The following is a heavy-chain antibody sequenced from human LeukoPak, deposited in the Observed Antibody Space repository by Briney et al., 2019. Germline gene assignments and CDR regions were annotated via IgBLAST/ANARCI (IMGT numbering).Heavy chain of an antibody. Sequence: GASLRLSCAASGFTVSSNYMSWVRQAPGKGLEWVSVIYSGGSTYYADSVKGRFTISRDNSKNTLYLQMNSLRAEDTAVYYCARETTGYYYGMDVWGQGTTVTVSS. D-gene: IGHD1-14*01. CDR2: IYSGGST. CDR1: GFTVSSNY. J-gene: IGHJ6*02. CDR3: ARETTGYYYGMDV. V-gene: IGHV3-66*02.